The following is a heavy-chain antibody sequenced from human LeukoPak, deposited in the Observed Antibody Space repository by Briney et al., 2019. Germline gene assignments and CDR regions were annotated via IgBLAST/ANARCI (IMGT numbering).Heavy chain of an antibody. Sequence: GGSLRLSCAASGFTFSDYYMSWIRQAPGKGLEWVSYISSSASTIYYADSVKGRFTISRDNAKNSLYLQMNSLRAEDTAVYYCASPDVHCSSTSCYTGYYYYMDVWGKGTTVTVSS. CDR2: ISSSASTI. CDR1: GFTFSDYY. J-gene: IGHJ6*03. V-gene: IGHV3-11*04. D-gene: IGHD2-2*02. CDR3: ASPDVHCSSTSCYTGYYYYMDV.